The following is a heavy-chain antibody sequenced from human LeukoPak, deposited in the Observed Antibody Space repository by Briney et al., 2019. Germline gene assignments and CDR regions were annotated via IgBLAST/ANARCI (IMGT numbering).Heavy chain of an antibody. CDR1: GYTFTSYG. J-gene: IGHJ4*02. V-gene: IGHV1-18*01. CDR2: ISAYNGNT. Sequence: GASVKVSCEASGYTFTSYGISWVRQAPGQGLEWMGWISAYNGNTNYAQKLQGRVTMTTDTSTSTAYMELRSLRSDDTAVYYCARDYSGQDLRIPRYWGQGTLVTVSS. CDR3: ARDYSGQDLRIPRY. D-gene: IGHD3-10*01.